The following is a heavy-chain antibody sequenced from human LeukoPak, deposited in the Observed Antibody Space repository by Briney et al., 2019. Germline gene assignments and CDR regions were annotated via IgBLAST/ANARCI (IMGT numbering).Heavy chain of an antibody. D-gene: IGHD2-8*01. V-gene: IGHV4-39*01. Sequence: SETLSLTCTVSGGSMTSNNYYWGWIRQPPGKGLEWIGNIHYSGSTYYSPSLKNRVTISVDTSKNQFSLGLKSVTAADTAVYYCWRPHCSNSVCSSSRVDLWGQGTLVTVSS. CDR3: WRPHCSNSVCSSSRVDL. CDR1: GGSMTSNNYY. CDR2: IHYSGST. J-gene: IGHJ5*02.